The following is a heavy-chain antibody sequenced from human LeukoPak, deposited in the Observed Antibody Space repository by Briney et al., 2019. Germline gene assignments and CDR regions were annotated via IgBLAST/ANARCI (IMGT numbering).Heavy chain of an antibody. V-gene: IGHV1-46*01. J-gene: IGHJ6*02. CDR3: AREDVVLVDAVRYYYYGMDV. CDR2: INPSGGST. Sequence: ASVKVSCKASGYNFISYYMQWVRQAPGQGLGWMGIINPSGGSTSYAQKFQDRVTMTRDTSTSTVYMELSSLKSEDTAVYYCAREDVVLVDAVRYYYYGMDVWGQGTTVTVSS. D-gene: IGHD2-8*01. CDR1: GYNFISYY.